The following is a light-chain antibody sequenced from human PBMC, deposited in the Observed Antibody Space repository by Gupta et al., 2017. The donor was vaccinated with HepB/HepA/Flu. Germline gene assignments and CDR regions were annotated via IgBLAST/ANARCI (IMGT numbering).Light chain of an antibody. Sequence: HSVLTPPPSVSAPPGQRVPILRSGSSSNMGTNYVSWYQQFPGTAPNLLIYDNNKRPSGIPDRFSGSKAGTSATPAITGRATGDDADYCCGTWDSSVSAYVFGTGTKVSVL. CDR3: GTWDSSVSAYV. CDR1: SSNMGTNY. V-gene: IGLV1-51*01. J-gene: IGLJ1*01. CDR2: DNN.